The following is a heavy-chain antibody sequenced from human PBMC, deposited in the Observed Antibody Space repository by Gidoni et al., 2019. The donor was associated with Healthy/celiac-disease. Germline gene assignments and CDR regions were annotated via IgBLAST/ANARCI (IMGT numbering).Heavy chain of an antibody. CDR1: GYSFTSYW. D-gene: IGHD5-12*01. CDR3: ARQPYSGYEHDAFDI. CDR2: IYPGDSDT. V-gene: IGHV5-51*01. J-gene: IGHJ3*02. Sequence: EVQLVQSGAEVKKPGESLKISCKGSGYSFTSYWLGWVSQMPGKGLEWMGIIYPGDSDTRYSPSFQGQVTISADKSISTAYLQWSSLKASDTAMYYCARQPYSGYEHDAFDIWGQGTMVTVSS.